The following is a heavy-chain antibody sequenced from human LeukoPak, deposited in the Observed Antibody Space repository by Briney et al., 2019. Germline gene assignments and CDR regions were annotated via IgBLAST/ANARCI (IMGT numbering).Heavy chain of an antibody. V-gene: IGHV3-23*01. Sequence: GGSLRLSCAASGFTFSNYGMSWVRQAPGKGLEWVSVIRGSGGGTYYADSVKGRFTISRDNSKNTVYLQMDSLRAEDTAVYYCVKARMPHCGTDCLESWGQGTLVTVSS. J-gene: IGHJ4*02. D-gene: IGHD2-21*02. CDR1: GFTFSNYG. CDR2: IRGSGGGT. CDR3: VKARMPHCGTDCLES.